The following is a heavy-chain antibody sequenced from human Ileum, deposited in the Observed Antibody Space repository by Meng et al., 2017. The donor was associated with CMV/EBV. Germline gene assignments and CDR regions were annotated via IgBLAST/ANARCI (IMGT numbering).Heavy chain of an antibody. Sequence: GESLKISCAASGFTFINYNLNWIRQAPGKGPEWVASITNSGNNVFYADSVKGRFTISRDNADNSVFLRMTSLKVEDTALYYCVRSANTYGRNYFDYWGQGAPVTVSS. J-gene: IGHJ4*02. CDR3: VRSANTYGRNYFDY. D-gene: IGHD3-10*01. V-gene: IGHV3-21*01. CDR1: GFTFINYN. CDR2: ITNSGNNV.